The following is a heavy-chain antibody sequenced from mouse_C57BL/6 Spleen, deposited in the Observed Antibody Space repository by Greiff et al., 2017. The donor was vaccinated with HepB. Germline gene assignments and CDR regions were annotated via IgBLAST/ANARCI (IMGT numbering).Heavy chain of an antibody. CDR1: GFTFSDFY. CDR2: SRNKANDYTT. Sequence: EVMLVESGGGLVQSGRSLRLSCAPSGFTFSDFYMEWVRQAPGKGLEWISASRNKANDYTTEYSASVKGRFIVSRDTSQSILYLQMNALRAEDTAIYYCARDAGYLDYWGQGTTLTVSS. J-gene: IGHJ2*01. D-gene: IGHD1-2*01. CDR3: ARDAGYLDY. V-gene: IGHV7-1*01.